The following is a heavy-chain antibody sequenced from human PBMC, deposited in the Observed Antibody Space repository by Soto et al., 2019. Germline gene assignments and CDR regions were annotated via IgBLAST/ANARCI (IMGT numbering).Heavy chain of an antibody. J-gene: IGHJ6*02. CDR2: INAGDGDT. CDR3: ARAGGFAAYYGLDV. CDR1: GYTFTTYA. V-gene: IGHV1-3*01. D-gene: IGHD3-10*01. Sequence: QVQLVQSGAEVRKPGASVKVSCKASGYTFTTYAIHWVRQAPGQRLEWMGWINAGDGDTRDSQKFQGRFTITRDTSARTTYLALGSLSSEDTATYFCARAGGFAAYYGLDVWGQATTVTVSS.